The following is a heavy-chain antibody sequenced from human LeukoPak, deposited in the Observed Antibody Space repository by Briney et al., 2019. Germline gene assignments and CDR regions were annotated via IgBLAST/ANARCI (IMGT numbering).Heavy chain of an antibody. CDR1: GFTFDDYA. CDR2: ISWNSGSI. CDR3: AKVASGWVDAFDI. Sequence: GRSLRLSCAASGFTFDDYAMHWVRQAPGKGLEWVSGISWNSGSIGYADSVKGRFTISRDNSKNTLYLQMNSLRAEDTAVYYCAKVASGWVDAFDIWGQGTMVTVSS. J-gene: IGHJ3*02. V-gene: IGHV3-9*01. D-gene: IGHD6-19*01.